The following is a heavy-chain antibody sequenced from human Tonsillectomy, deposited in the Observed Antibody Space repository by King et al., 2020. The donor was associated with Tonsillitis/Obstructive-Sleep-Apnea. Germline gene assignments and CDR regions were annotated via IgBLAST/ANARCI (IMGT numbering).Heavy chain of an antibody. CDR1: GGSISSGGYY. D-gene: IGHD2-2*02. CDR2: ISYSGGT. V-gene: IGHV4-31*01. J-gene: IGHJ6*03. Sequence: VQLQESGPGLVKPSQTLSLTCTVSGGSISSGGYYWSWIRQHPGKGLEWIGYISYSGGTYYNPSLKSPLTISLDRSKNQFSLKLSSVTAADTAVYYCASSIPPSHYSYMDVWGNGTTVTVSS. CDR3: ASSIPPSHYSYMDV.